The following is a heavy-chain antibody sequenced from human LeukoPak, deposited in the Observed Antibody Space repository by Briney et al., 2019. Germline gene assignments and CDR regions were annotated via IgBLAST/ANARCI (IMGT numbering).Heavy chain of an antibody. J-gene: IGHJ6*02. CDR3: ARDYGDPGAYYYYGMDV. V-gene: IGHV3-7*01. CDR1: GFTFSSYG. D-gene: IGHD4-17*01. CDR2: IKQDGSEK. Sequence: GGSLRLSCAASGFTFSSYGMHWVRQAPGKGLEWVANIKQDGSEKYYVDSVKGRFTISRDNAKNSLYLQMNSLRAEDTAVYYCARDYGDPGAYYYYGMDVWGQGTTVTVSS.